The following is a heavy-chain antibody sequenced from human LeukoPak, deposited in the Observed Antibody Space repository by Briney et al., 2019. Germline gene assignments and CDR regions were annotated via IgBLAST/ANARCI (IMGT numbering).Heavy chain of an antibody. D-gene: IGHD2-15*01. V-gene: IGHV4-31*03. CDR3: ARDNVASLSDNWFDP. CDR2: IYYSGST. Sequence: SQTLSLTCTVSGGSISSGGYYWSWIRQHPGKGLEWIGYIYYSGSTYYNPSLKSRVTISVDTSKNQFSLKLSSVTAADTAVYYCARDNVASLSDNWFDPWGQGTLVTVSS. CDR1: GGSISSGGYY. J-gene: IGHJ5*02.